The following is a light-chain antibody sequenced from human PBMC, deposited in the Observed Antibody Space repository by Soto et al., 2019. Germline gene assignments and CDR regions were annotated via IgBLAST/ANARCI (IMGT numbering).Light chain of an antibody. CDR2: EVN. CDR3: SSYAGSNNLDV. J-gene: IGLJ1*01. Sequence: QSALTQPPSASGSPGQSFTISCTGTSSDVGGLDYVSWYQQHPGKAPKLIIYEVNKRPSGVPDRFSGSKSGNTASLTVSGLQAEDEADYYCSSYAGSNNLDVFGTGTKVTVL. CDR1: SSDVGGLDY. V-gene: IGLV2-8*01.